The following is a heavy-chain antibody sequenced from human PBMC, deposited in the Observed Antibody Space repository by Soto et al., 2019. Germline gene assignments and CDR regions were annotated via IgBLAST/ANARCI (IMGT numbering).Heavy chain of an antibody. J-gene: IGHJ5*02. CDR2: IYYSGST. CDR3: ARVSYMGLTMVRGVLNWGEP. Sequence: SETLSLTCTVSDGSISSGGYYWSWIRQHPGKGLEWIEYIYYSGSTYYNPSLKSRVTISVDTSKNQFSLKLSSVTAADTAVYYCARVSYMGLTMVRGVLNWGEPWGQGTLVTVS. CDR1: DGSISSGGYY. V-gene: IGHV4-31*03. D-gene: IGHD3-10*01.